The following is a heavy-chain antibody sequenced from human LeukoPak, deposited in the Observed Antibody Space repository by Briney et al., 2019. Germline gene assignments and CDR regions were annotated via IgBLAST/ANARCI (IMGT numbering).Heavy chain of an antibody. Sequence: PSQTLSLTCTVSGGSISSGGYYWSWIRQHPGKGLEWIGYIYYSGSTYYNPSLKSRVTISVDTSKNQFSLKLSSVTAADTAVYYCARSDSSGYYDAFDIWGQGTMVTVSS. CDR3: ARSDSSGYYDAFDI. V-gene: IGHV4-31*03. CDR2: IYYSGST. D-gene: IGHD3-22*01. CDR1: GGSISSGGYY. J-gene: IGHJ3*02.